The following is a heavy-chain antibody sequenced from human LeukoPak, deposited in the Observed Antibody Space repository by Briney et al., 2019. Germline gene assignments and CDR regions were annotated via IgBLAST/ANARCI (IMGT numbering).Heavy chain of an antibody. Sequence: PSETLSLTCAVYGGSFSGYYWSWIRQPPGKGLEWIGEINHSGSTNYNPSLKSRVTISVDTSKNQFSLKLSSVTAADTAVYYCARTIHDSSGYLFDYWGQGTLVTVSS. J-gene: IGHJ4*02. CDR3: ARTIHDSSGYLFDY. CDR1: GGSFSGYY. V-gene: IGHV4-34*01. CDR2: INHSGST. D-gene: IGHD3-22*01.